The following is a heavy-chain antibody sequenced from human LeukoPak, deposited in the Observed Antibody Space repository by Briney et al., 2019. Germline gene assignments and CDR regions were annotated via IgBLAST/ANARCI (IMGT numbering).Heavy chain of an antibody. CDR3: ARAASNLRFLEWLLDY. CDR2: MIPIFGTA. Sequence: SVKVSCKASGGTFSSYAISWVRQAPGQGLEWMGGMIPIFGTANYAQKFQGRVTIAADESTSTVYMELSSLRSEDTAVYYCARAASNLRFLEWLLDYWGQGTLVTVSS. V-gene: IGHV1-69*01. CDR1: GGTFSSYA. J-gene: IGHJ4*02. D-gene: IGHD3-3*01.